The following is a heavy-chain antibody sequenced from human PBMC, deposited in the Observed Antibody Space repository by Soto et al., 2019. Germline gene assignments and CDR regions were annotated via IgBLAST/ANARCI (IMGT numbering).Heavy chain of an antibody. CDR3: ASAPGGSSPFVDY. V-gene: IGHV1-3*05. D-gene: IGHD2-15*01. CDR2: INAGNGNT. CDR1: GYTFTSYA. Sequence: QVQLVQSGAEEKKPGASVKVSCKASGYTFTSYAMHWVRQAPGQRLEWMGWINAGNGNTKYSQKFQGRVAITRETSASTAYMELSSLRSEDTAVYYCASAPGGSSPFVDYWGQGTLGTVSS. J-gene: IGHJ4*02.